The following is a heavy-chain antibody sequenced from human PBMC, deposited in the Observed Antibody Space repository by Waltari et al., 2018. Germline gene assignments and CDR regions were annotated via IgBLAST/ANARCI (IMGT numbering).Heavy chain of an antibody. Sequence: QVQLVESGGGVVQPGRSLRLSCAASGFTFSSYAMHWVSQAPGKGLEWVAVISYDGSNKYYADSVKGRFTISRDNSKNTLYLQMNSLRAEDTAVYYCARVLDSSQSSFHYWGQGTLVTVSS. J-gene: IGHJ4*02. V-gene: IGHV3-30*01. D-gene: IGHD6-13*01. CDR3: ARVLDSSQSSFHY. CDR2: ISYDGSNK. CDR1: GFTFSSYA.